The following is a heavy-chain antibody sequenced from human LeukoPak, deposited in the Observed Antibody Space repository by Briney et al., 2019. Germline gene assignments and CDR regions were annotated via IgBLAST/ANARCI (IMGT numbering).Heavy chain of an antibody. CDR1: GGSISSGDYY. D-gene: IGHD3-22*01. J-gene: IGHJ4*02. Sequence: SETLSLTCTVSGGSISSGDYYWSWIRQPPGKGLEWIGYIYYSGSTNYNPSLKSRVTISVDTSKNQFSLKLSSVTAADTAVYYCARRDRSGYYVFDYWGQATLVTVPS. CDR2: IYYSGST. V-gene: IGHV4-30-4*01. CDR3: ARRDRSGYYVFDY.